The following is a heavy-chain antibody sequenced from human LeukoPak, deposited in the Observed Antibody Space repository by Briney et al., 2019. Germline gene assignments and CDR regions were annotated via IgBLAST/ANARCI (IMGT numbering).Heavy chain of an antibody. CDR2: IRSKAYGETA. D-gene: IGHD1-1*01. J-gene: IGHJ4*02. CDR1: GFTFGDYA. CDR3: TRDRGAYNLYDY. V-gene: IGHV3-49*04. Sequence: LTGGSLRLSCTASGFTFGDYAMRWVRQAPGKGLEWVGFIRSKAYGETADYAASVKGRFTISRDDSKAIAYLQMNSLKTEDTAVYHCTRDRGAYNLYDYWGQGTLVTVSS.